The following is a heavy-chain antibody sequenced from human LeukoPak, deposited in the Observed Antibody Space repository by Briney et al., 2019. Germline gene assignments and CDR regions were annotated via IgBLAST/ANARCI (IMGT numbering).Heavy chain of an antibody. J-gene: IGHJ4*02. CDR1: GGSISSYY. Sequence: SETLSLTCTVSGGSISSYYWSWIRQPAGKGLEWIGRIHSSGSSNYNPSLESRVTMSVDTSKNQFTLRLTSVTAADTAVCYCARARTGCSSSVCYGIDYWGQGTRVTVSS. V-gene: IGHV4-4*07. CDR2: IHSSGSS. CDR3: ARARTGCSSSVCYGIDY. D-gene: IGHD2-2*01.